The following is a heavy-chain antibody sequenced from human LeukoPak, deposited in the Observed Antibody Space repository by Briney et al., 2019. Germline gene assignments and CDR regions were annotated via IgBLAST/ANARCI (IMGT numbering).Heavy chain of an antibody. J-gene: IGHJ4*02. Sequence: SETLSLTCTVPGGSISSYYWSWIRQPPGKGLEWIGYIYYSGSTNYKSSLKSRVTISVDTSKNQFSLKLSSVTAADTAVYYCARLVASQFIDYWGQGTLVTVSS. D-gene: IGHD2-15*01. CDR2: IYYSGST. V-gene: IGHV4-59*08. CDR3: ARLVASQFIDY. CDR1: GGSISSYY.